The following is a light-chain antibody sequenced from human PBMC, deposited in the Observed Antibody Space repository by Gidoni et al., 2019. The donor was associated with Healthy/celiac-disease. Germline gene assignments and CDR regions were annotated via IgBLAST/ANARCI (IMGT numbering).Light chain of an antibody. CDR2: GNS. Sequence: QSVLTQPPSVSGAQGQRVTISCTGSSSNIGAGYDVHWYQQLPGTAHKLLIYGNSNRPSGVPDRFSGSKSGTSASLAITGLQAEDEADYYCQSYDSSLSGSVFGGGTKLTVL. V-gene: IGLV1-40*01. CDR3: QSYDSSLSGSV. CDR1: SSNIGAGYD. J-gene: IGLJ3*02.